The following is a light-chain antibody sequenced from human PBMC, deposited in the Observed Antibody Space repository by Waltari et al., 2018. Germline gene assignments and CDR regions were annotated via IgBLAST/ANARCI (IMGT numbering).Light chain of an antibody. CDR1: GSHTQRSY. Sequence: QSVLTQPPSVSGTPGQRLPISCSGSGSHTQRSYTYWYRKLAGSAPKLLIFENDQRPSGVPDRFSASKSGTSASLAINGLRSEDEALYYCATWDDSRSFFGGGTKLTVL. V-gene: IGLV1-47*01. CDR3: ATWDDSRSF. CDR2: END. J-gene: IGLJ2*01.